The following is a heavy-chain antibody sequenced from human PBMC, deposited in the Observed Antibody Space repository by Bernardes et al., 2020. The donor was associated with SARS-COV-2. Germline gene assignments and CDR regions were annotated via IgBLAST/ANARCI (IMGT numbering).Heavy chain of an antibody. J-gene: IGHJ3*02. CDR2: FDPEDGET. CDR3: ATDKEGLRAADI. D-gene: IGHD5-12*01. V-gene: IGHV1-24*01. CDR1: GYTLTALS. Sequence: ASLKVSCKVSGYTLTALSMHWVRQAPGKGLEWMGGFDPEDGETIYAQKFQGRVTMTEDTSTDTAYMELSSLRSEDTAVYYCATDKEGLRAADIWGQGTMVTVSS.